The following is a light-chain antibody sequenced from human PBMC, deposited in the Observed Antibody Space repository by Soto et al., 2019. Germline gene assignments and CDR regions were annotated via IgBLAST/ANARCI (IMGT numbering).Light chain of an antibody. CDR2: GVS. CDR1: SSDVGGYNY. J-gene: IGLJ1*01. Sequence: QSVLTQPASVSGSPGQSITISCTGTSSDVGGYNYVSWYQQHPGKAPKLMIYGVSNRPSGVSHRFSGSKSGNTASLTISGLQAEDEADYYCSSYTSSSTPYVFGTGTKLTVL. CDR3: SSYTSSSTPYV. V-gene: IGLV2-14*01.